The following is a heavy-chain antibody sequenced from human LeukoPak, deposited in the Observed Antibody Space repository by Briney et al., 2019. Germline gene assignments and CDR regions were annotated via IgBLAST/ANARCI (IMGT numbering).Heavy chain of an antibody. CDR3: ARDSI. CDR1: GGSISSSSYY. J-gene: IGHJ3*02. CDR2: IYYSGST. Sequence: SETLSLTCAVSGGSISSSSYYWGWIRQPPGKGLEWIGSIYYSGSTYYNPSLKSRVTISVDTSKNQFSLKLSSVTAADTAVYYCARDSIRGQGTMVTVSS. V-gene: IGHV4-39*07.